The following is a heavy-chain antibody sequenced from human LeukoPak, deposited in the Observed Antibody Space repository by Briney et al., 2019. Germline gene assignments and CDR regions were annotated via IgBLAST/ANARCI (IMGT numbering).Heavy chain of an antibody. D-gene: IGHD3-9*01. V-gene: IGHV3-33*01. Sequence: GRSLRPSCAASGFTFSSYGMHWVRQAPGKGLEWVAVIWYDGSNKYYADSVKGRFTISRDNSKNTLYLQMSSLRAEDTAVYYCARGREAYDILTGCDYWGQGTLVTVSS. CDR2: IWYDGSNK. J-gene: IGHJ4*02. CDR1: GFTFSSYG. CDR3: ARGREAYDILTGCDY.